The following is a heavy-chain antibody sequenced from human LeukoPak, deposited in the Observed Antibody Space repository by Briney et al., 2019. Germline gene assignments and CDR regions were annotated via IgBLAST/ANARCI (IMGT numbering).Heavy chain of an antibody. Sequence: PGGSLRLSCAASGFTFSSYSMNWVRQAPGKGLEWVSSISSSSSYIYYADSVRGRFTISRDNSKNTLYLQMNSLRAEDTAVYYCAKDRRSSGCSSRVDYWGQGTLVTVSS. CDR1: GFTFSSYS. D-gene: IGHD3-22*01. V-gene: IGHV3-21*04. J-gene: IGHJ4*02. CDR2: ISSSSSYI. CDR3: AKDRRSSGCSSRVDY.